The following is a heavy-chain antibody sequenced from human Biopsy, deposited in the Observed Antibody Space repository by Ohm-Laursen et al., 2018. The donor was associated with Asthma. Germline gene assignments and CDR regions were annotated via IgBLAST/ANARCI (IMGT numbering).Heavy chain of an antibody. CDR2: GGSYYDRGLK. Sequence: SLRLSCTASGFTFRSYAMHWVRQAPGKGLEWVAVGGSYYDRGLKYYTDSVNGRFTVSRDDSKNTLYLQMNSLRPDDTAVYYCARDVMEWYLPAFDFWGQGTLVTVSS. CDR1: GFTFRSYA. CDR3: ARDVMEWYLPAFDF. D-gene: IGHD3-3*01. V-gene: IGHV3-30-3*01. J-gene: IGHJ4*02.